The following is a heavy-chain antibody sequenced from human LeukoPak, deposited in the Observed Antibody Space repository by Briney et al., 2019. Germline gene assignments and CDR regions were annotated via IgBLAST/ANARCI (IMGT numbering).Heavy chain of an antibody. D-gene: IGHD5-18*01. J-gene: IGHJ4*02. CDR3: ARDGQLWSSTTDFDY. CDR2: IWYDGSNK. V-gene: IGHV3-33*01. CDR1: GFNFSSYG. Sequence: PGGSLRLSCAASGFNFSSYGMHWVRQAPGKGLEWVAVIWYDGSNKYYADSVKGRFTISRDNSKNTLYLQMNSLRAEDTAVYYCARDGQLWSSTTDFDYWGQGTLVTVSS.